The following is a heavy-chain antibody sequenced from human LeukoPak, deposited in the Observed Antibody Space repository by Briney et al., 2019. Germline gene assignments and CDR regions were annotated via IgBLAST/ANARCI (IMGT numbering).Heavy chain of an antibody. J-gene: IGHJ4*02. Sequence: PSETLSLTCTVSGGSISSYYWSWIRQPPGKGLEWIGEINHSGSTNYNPSLKSRVTISVDTSKNQFSLKLSSVTAADTAVYYCARGVVIAPQTFDYWGQGTLVTVSS. CDR1: GGSISSYY. D-gene: IGHD2-21*01. V-gene: IGHV4-34*01. CDR2: INHSGST. CDR3: ARGVVIAPQTFDY.